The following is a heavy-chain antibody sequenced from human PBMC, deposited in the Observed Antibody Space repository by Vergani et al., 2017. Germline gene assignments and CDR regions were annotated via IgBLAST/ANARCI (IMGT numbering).Heavy chain of an antibody. Sequence: QVQLVQSGAEVKKPGASVKVSCKASGYTFTSYGISWVRQAPGQGLEWMGIINPSGDGTSYAQKFQGRLTMTRDTSTSTIHMELSSLTSEDTALYYCVRAQDQHFDYWGQGTLVTVSS. CDR3: VRAQDQHFDY. J-gene: IGHJ4*02. V-gene: IGHV1-46*01. CDR2: INPSGDGT. CDR1: GYTFTSYG.